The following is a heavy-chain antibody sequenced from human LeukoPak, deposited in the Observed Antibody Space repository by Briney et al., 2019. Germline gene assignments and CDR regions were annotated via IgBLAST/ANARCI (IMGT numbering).Heavy chain of an antibody. D-gene: IGHD3-9*01. V-gene: IGHV3-21*01. CDR2: ISSSSSYI. CDR1: GFTFSSYS. Sequence: GGSLRLSCAASGFTFSSYSMNWVRHAPGEGLEWVSSISSSSSYIYYADSVKGRFTISRDNAKNSLYLQMNSLRAEDTAVYYCARGYYDILTGYYFEYFQHWGQGTLVTVSS. CDR3: ARGYYDILTGYYFEYFQH. J-gene: IGHJ1*01.